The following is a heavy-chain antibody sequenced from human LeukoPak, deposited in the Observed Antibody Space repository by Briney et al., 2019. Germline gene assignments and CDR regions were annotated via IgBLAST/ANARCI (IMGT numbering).Heavy chain of an antibody. CDR3: ARAREDYGDYTILDY. Sequence: GGFLRLSCAASGFTFSSYGMHWVRQAPGKGLEWVAFIRYDGSNKYYADSVKGRFTISRDNSKNTLYLQMNSLRAEDTAVYYCARAREDYGDYTILDYWGQGTLVTVSS. J-gene: IGHJ4*02. CDR2: IRYDGSNK. V-gene: IGHV3-30*02. D-gene: IGHD4-17*01. CDR1: GFTFSSYG.